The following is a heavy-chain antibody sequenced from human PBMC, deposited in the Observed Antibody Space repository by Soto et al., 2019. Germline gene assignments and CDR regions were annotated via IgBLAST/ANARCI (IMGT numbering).Heavy chain of an antibody. CDR3: ARMNYYDTSGYPFDY. D-gene: IGHD3-22*01. V-gene: IGHV4-59*01. Sequence: SETLSLTCTISGGSISSYYWSWIRQPPGKGLEWIGYIYFRGTTNYNPSLKSRVTMSADTSKNQFSLKLNSVTAADTAVYYCARMNYYDTSGYPFDYWGQGMMVTVS. CDR1: GGSISSYY. J-gene: IGHJ4*02. CDR2: IYFRGTT.